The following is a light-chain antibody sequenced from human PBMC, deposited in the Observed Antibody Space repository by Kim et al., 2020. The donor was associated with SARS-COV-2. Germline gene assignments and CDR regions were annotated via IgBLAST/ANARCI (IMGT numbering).Light chain of an antibody. CDR1: QDINTY. Sequence: AAVGDRVSITCRASQDINTYLAWYQRKPGRAPKLLISGATSLESGVPSRFSGSGSGTDFTLTISRLQTEDLATYFCQQLNSYPLTFGGGTKVDIK. V-gene: IGKV1-9*01. CDR2: GAT. J-gene: IGKJ4*01. CDR3: QQLNSYPLT.